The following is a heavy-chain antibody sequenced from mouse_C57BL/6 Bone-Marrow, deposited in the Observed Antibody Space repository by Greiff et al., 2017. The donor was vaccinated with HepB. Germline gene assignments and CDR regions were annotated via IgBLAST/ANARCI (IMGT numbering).Heavy chain of an antibody. V-gene: IGHV1-81*01. CDR1: GYTFTSYG. J-gene: IGHJ3*01. Sequence: QVQLKESGAELARPGASVKLSCKASGYTFTSYGISWVKQRTGQGLEWIGEIYPRSGNTYYNEKFKGKATLTADKSSSTAYMELRSLTSEDSAVYFCARKGDSNYFAYWGQGTLVTVSA. CDR3: ARKGDSNYFAY. CDR2: IYPRSGNT. D-gene: IGHD2-5*01.